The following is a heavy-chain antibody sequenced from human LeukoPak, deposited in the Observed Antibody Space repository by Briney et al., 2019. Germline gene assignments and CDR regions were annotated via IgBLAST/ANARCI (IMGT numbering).Heavy chain of an antibody. Sequence: SETLSLTCTVSGGSISSSSYYWGWIRQPPGKGLEWIGSIHYSGSTYYNPSLKSRVTISVDTSKNQFSLKLSSVTVADTAVYYCASPYSSSSYWFDPWGQGTLVTVSS. V-gene: IGHV4-39*01. CDR2: IHYSGST. CDR1: GGSISSSSYY. J-gene: IGHJ5*02. D-gene: IGHD6-6*01. CDR3: ASPYSSSSYWFDP.